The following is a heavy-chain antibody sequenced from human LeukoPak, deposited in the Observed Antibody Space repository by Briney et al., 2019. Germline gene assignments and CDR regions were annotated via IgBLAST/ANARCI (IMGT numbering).Heavy chain of an antibody. Sequence: GGSLRLSCAASGFTFSSYWMHWVRQAPGKGLVWVSRINSDGSSTSYADSVKGRFTISRDNAKNTLYLQMNSLRAEDTAVYYCVRGLLTTVTDYWGQGTLVTVSS. CDR2: INSDGSST. V-gene: IGHV3-74*01. CDR3: VRGLLTTVTDY. J-gene: IGHJ4*02. D-gene: IGHD4-4*01. CDR1: GFTFSSYW.